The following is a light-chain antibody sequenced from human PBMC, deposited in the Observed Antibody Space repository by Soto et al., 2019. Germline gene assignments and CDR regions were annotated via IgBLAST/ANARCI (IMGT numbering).Light chain of an antibody. V-gene: IGLV2-11*01. Sequence: QSVLTQPRSVSGSPGQSVTISCTGTSNDVGGYNFVSWYQQYPGKAPKLIIYDVTKGPSGVPDRFSGSKSGNTASLTISGLQTDDEADYYCCSYAGSYTHVFGTGTKLTVL. J-gene: IGLJ1*01. CDR3: CSYAGSYTHV. CDR1: SNDVGGYNF. CDR2: DVT.